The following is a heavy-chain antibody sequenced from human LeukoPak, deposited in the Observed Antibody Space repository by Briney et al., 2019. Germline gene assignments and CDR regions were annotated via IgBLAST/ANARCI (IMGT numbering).Heavy chain of an antibody. V-gene: IGHV1-2*02. CDR2: INPNSGGT. D-gene: IGHD3-22*01. Sequence: ASVKVSCKAPGYTFTGYYMHWVRQAPGQGLEWMGWINPNSGGTNYAQKFQGRVTMTRDTSISTAYMELSRLRSDDTAVYYCARDSSYDSSGYLTVFNYWGQGTLVTVSS. CDR3: ARDSSYDSSGYLTVFNY. CDR1: GYTFTGYY. J-gene: IGHJ4*02.